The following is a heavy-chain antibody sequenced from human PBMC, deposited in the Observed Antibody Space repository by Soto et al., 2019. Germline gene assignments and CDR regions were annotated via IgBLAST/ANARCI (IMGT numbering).Heavy chain of an antibody. J-gene: IGHJ4*02. CDR3: ARGRAIYGEWDYFDQ. V-gene: IGHV4-59*11. Sequence: QVQLQESGPRLVKPSETLSLTCTVSGGSMIRHYWTWIRQSPGRGLQWLGFISDSGKTDSDPSLKDRLTISLDTSKKQFSLRLTSVTAADTALYYCARGRAIYGEWDYFDQWGQGALVTVSS. CDR2: ISDSGKT. CDR1: GGSMIRHY. D-gene: IGHD3-10*01.